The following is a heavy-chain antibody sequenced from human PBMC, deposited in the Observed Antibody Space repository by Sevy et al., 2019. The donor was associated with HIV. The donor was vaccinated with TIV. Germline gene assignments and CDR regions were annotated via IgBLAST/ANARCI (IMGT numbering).Heavy chain of an antibody. V-gene: IGHV1-69*13. D-gene: IGHD1-26*01. Sequence: ASVKVSCKASGGTFSSYGISWVRQAPGQGLEWMGRIIPIFGGASYAQKFQGRVTITADESTSTAYMELSSLRSEDTAVYYCARMVGTSNDAFDIWGQGTMVTVSS. J-gene: IGHJ3*02. CDR3: ARMVGTSNDAFDI. CDR2: IIPIFGGA. CDR1: GGTFSSYG.